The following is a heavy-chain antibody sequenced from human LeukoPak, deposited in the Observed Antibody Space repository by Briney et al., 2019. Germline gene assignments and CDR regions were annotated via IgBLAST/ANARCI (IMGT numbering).Heavy chain of an antibody. CDR2: IYHSGST. CDR3: ASIRLGYCSSTSCSRWGYYFDY. D-gene: IGHD2-2*01. Sequence: SETLSLTCAVSGYSISSGYYWGWIRQPSGKGLEWIGSIYHSGSTYYNPSLKSRVTISVDTSKNQFSLKLSSVTAADTAVYYCASIRLGYCSSTSCSRWGYYFDYWGQGTLVTVSS. V-gene: IGHV4-38-2*01. J-gene: IGHJ4*02. CDR1: GYSISSGYY.